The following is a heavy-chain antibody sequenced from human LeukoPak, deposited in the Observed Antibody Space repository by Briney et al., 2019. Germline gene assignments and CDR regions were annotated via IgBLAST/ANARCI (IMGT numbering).Heavy chain of an antibody. CDR1: GGSISSYY. D-gene: IGHD1-14*01. V-gene: IGHV4-39*07. CDR2: IYYSGST. Sequence: SETLSLTCTVSGGSISSYYWSWIRQPPGKGLEWIGSIYYSGSTYYNPSLKSRVTISVDTSKNQFSLKLSSVTAADTAVYYCASFGNRYYFDYWGQGTLVTVSS. J-gene: IGHJ4*02. CDR3: ASFGNRYYFDY.